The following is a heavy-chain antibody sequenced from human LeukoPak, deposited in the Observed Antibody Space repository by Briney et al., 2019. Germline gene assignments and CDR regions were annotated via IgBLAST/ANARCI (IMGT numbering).Heavy chain of an antibody. CDR3: AKALESRYYYDSSGYDY. V-gene: IGHV3-9*03. CDR1: GFTFDDYA. J-gene: IGHJ4*02. D-gene: IGHD3-22*01. CDR2: ISWNSGSI. Sequence: GRSLRLSCAASGFTFDDYAMHWVRQAPGKGLEWVSGISWNSGSIGYADSVKGRFTISRDNAKNSLYLQMNGLRAEDMALYYCAKALESRYYYDSSGYDYWGQGTLVTVSS.